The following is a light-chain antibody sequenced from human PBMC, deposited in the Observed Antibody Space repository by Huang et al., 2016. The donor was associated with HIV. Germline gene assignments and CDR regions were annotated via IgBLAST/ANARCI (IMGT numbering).Light chain of an antibody. CDR3: QQRSDWPLT. CDR2: DTS. Sequence: EIVLTQSPATLSLSPGESAALFCRASHSLGGNVAWDQQRPGQAPRLLIYDTSNRATGIPARFTGSGSGTDYTLTISSLEPEDFVVYYCQQRSDWPLTFGGGTKVDIK. CDR1: HSLGGN. V-gene: IGKV3-11*01. J-gene: IGKJ4*01.